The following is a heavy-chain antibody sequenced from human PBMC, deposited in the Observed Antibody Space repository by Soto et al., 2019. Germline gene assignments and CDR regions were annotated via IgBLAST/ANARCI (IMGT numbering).Heavy chain of an antibody. Sequence: QVQLVQSGGEVKKPGASVKVSCKASGYTFTSQGISWVRQAPGQGLEWMGWISAYNGNTKYAQKVQGRVTTTTDTRTSTAYMELRSLRSDDTAVYSCARAEPGYSSSWYFDYCGQGSMVTVSS. V-gene: IGHV1-18*01. D-gene: IGHD6-13*01. CDR2: ISAYNGNT. CDR1: GYTFTSQG. J-gene: IGHJ4*02. CDR3: ARAEPGYSSSWYFDY.